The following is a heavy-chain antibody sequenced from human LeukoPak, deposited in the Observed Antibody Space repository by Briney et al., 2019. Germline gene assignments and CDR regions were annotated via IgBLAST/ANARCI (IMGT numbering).Heavy chain of an antibody. CDR3: ASEKSYYYYYMDV. J-gene: IGHJ6*03. CDR1: GFTFNTYA. V-gene: IGHV3-23*01. Sequence: PGGSLRLSCAASGFTFNTYAMTWVRQAPGKGLEWVSSISASGGSTYYADSVNGRFTISRDNSKNTLYLQMNSLRAEDTAVYYCASEKSYYYYYMDVWGKGTTVAVSS. CDR2: ISASGGST.